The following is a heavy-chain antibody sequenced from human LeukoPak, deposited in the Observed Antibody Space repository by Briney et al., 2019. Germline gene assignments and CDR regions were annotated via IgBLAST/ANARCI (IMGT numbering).Heavy chain of an antibody. CDR3: AKDLYYYDSSGYYNNFDY. D-gene: IGHD3-22*01. CDR1: GFTFSSYA. J-gene: IGHJ4*02. V-gene: IGHV3-23*01. Sequence: RAGGSLRLSCAASGFTFSSYAMSWVRQAPGKGLEWVSAISGSGGSTYYADSVKGRFTISRDNSKNTLYLQMNSLRAEDTAVYYCAKDLYYYDSSGYYNNFDYWGQGTLVTVSS. CDR2: ISGSGGST.